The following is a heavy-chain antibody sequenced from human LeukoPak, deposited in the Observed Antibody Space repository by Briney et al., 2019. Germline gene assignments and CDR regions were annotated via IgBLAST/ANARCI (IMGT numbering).Heavy chain of an antibody. V-gene: IGHV3-74*01. CDR1: GFTFSSYW. J-gene: IGHJ4*02. D-gene: IGHD2-2*03. Sequence: GGSLRLSRAASGFTFSSYWMHWVRQSPGKGLEWVGQLKGDGSRANYADSVRGRFTISRDNAKNTAYLQLNSLRAEDTAVYYCARDGYLAPVIAFLDYWGQGTPVTVSS. CDR2: LKGDGSRA. CDR3: ARDGYLAPVIAFLDY.